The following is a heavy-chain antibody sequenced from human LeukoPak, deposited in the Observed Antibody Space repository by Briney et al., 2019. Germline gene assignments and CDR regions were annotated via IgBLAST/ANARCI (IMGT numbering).Heavy chain of an antibody. CDR2: ISAYNGNT. CDR3: ARIGAVAGYLWGGNNYYYGMDV. D-gene: IGHD6-19*01. V-gene: IGHV1-18*01. J-gene: IGHJ6*02. CDR1: GYTFTSYG. Sequence: ASVKVSCKASGYTFTSYGISWVRQAPGQGLEWMGWISAYNGNTNYAQKLQGRVTMTTDTSTSTAYMELRSLRSDDTAVYYCARIGAVAGYLWGGNNYYYGMDVWGQGTTVTVSS.